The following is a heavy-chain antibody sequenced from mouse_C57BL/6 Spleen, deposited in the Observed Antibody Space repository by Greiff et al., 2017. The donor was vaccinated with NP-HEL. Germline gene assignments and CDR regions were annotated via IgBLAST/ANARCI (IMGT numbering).Heavy chain of an antibody. V-gene: IGHV1-81*01. CDR2: IYPRSGNT. CDR3: ANYYGSSYRYFDV. Sequence: VQLQQSGAELARPGASVKLSCKASGYTFTSYGISWVKQRTGQGLEWIGEIYPRSGNTYYNEKFKGKATLTADKSSSTAYMELRSLTSEDSAVYVCANYYGSSYRYFDVWGTGTTVTVSS. CDR1: GYTFTSYG. D-gene: IGHD1-1*01. J-gene: IGHJ1*03.